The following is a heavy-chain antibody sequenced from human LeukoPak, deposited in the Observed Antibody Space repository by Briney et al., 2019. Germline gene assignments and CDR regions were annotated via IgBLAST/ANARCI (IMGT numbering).Heavy chain of an antibody. V-gene: IGHV1-69*13. Sequence: SVKVSCKAYGGTFSTNRISWVRHAPGQGLEWLGGVIPIFGTAHYAEKFQGRVTITADVSTSTAYMEVTSLRSEDTAVYYCATDAPSETAMASAFDIWGQGTMVTVSP. CDR1: GGTFSTNR. CDR3: ATDAPSETAMASAFDI. J-gene: IGHJ3*02. CDR2: VIPIFGTA. D-gene: IGHD5-18*01.